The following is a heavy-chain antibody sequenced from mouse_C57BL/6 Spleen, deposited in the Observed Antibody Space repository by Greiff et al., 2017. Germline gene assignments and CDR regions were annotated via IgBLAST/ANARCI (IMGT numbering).Heavy chain of an antibody. CDR2: INPSTGGT. J-gene: IGHJ2*01. CDR1: GYSFTGYY. D-gene: IGHD3-1*01. Sequence: SGPELVKPGASVKISCKASGYSFTGYYMNWVKQSPEKSLEWIGEINPSTGGTTYNQKFKAKATLTVDKSSSTAYMQLKSLTSEDSAVYYCARGGYLYYFDYWGQGTTLTVSS. V-gene: IGHV1-42*01. CDR3: ARGGYLYYFDY.